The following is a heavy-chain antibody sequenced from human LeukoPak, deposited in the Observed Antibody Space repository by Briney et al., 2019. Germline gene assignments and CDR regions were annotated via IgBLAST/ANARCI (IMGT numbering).Heavy chain of an antibody. D-gene: IGHD2-2*01. V-gene: IGHV4-59*01. CDR1: GGSINSYY. CDR2: IYYSGST. Sequence: KASETLSLTCTVSGGSINSYYWSWIRQPPGKGLEWIGYIYYSGSTNYNPSLKSRVTISVDTSKNQFSLKLSSVTAADTAVYYCAAQGLGYCSSTSCYSNWFDPWGQGTLVTVSS. J-gene: IGHJ5*02. CDR3: AAQGLGYCSSTSCYSNWFDP.